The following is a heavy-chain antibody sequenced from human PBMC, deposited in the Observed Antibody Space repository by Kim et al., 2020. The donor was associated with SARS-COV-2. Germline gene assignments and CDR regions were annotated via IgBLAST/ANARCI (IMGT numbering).Heavy chain of an antibody. J-gene: IGHJ3*02. CDR3: AVEMAQDHDAFDI. Sequence: GGSLRLFCAASGFTVSSNYMSWVRQAPGKGLEWVSVIYSGGSTYYADSVKGRFTISRDNSKNTLYLQMNSLRAEDTAVYYCAVEMAQDHDAFDIWGQGTMVTVSS. CDR1: GFTVSSNY. CDR2: IYSGGST. V-gene: IGHV3-53*01.